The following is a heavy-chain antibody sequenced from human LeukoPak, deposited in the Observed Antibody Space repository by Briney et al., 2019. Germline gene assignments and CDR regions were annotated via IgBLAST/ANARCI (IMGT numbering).Heavy chain of an antibody. CDR3: ARLRGYSYGYADY. CDR1: GFTFSSYS. J-gene: IGHJ4*02. Sequence: GGSLRLSCAASGFTFSSYSMNWVRQAPGKGLEWVSYIGSSSSSTIYYADSVKGRFTISRDNAKNSLYLQMNSLRAEDTAVYYCARLRGYSYGYADYWSQGILVTVSS. D-gene: IGHD5-18*01. CDR2: IGSSSSSTI. V-gene: IGHV3-48*04.